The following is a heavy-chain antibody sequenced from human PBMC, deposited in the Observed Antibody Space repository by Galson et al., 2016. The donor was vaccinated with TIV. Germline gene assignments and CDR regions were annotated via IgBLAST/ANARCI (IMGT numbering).Heavy chain of an antibody. CDR2: IKGDGSET. CDR1: GFSFSAYW. Sequence: SLRLSCAASGFSFSAYWMNWVRQAPGEGLELVAKIKGDGSETDYVDYVKGRFIVSRDNAKNSVFLQMNSLRAEDTAVYYCAKDGYWSFDSWGQGTLVTVSS. V-gene: IGHV3-7*03. D-gene: IGHD2-8*02. CDR3: AKDGYWSFDS. J-gene: IGHJ4*02.